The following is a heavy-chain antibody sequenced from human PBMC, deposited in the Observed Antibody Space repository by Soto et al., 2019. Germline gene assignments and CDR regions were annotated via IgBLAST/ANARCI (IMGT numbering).Heavy chain of an antibody. V-gene: IGHV1-69*01. CDR1: GDLFNNYA. CDR3: AASSSVAAAGYFKF. CDR2: ISPLFSTT. J-gene: IGHJ4*02. Sequence: QVQLVQSGAEVKEPGSSVKVSCKATGDLFNNYAFNWVRQAPGQGLEWMGRISPLFSTTNYAQKFQARGTIGADELTTFVYLELSNLESEDTAMYYCAASSSVAAAGYFKFWGQGTLVTVSP. D-gene: IGHD6-13*01.